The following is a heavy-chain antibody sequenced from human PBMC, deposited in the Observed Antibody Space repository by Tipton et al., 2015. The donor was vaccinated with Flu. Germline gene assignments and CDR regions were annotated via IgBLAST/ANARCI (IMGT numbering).Heavy chain of an antibody. Sequence: LSLTCTVSGGSISSYYWSWIRQPPGKGLEWIGYIYYSGSTNYNPSLKSRVTISVDTSKNQFSLKLSSVTAADTAVYYCARDGFQYYFDYWGQGTLVTVSS. V-gene: IGHV4-59*01. J-gene: IGHJ4*02. CDR1: GGSISSYY. D-gene: IGHD3-10*01. CDR2: IYYSGST. CDR3: ARDGFQYYFDY.